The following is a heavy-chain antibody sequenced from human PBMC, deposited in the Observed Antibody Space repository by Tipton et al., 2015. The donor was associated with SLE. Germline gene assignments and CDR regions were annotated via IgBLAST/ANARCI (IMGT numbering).Heavy chain of an antibody. CDR3: ARGVAAATDYYYYMDV. J-gene: IGHJ6*03. CDR1: GFTFSRSD. Sequence: SLRLSCAASGFTFSRSDVHWVRQTTEGLEWVAAIGRGGDIYYSASVKGRFTISRDNAKNSLYLQMNSLRAEDTAVYYCARGVAAATDYYYYMDVWGKGTTVTVSS. CDR2: IGRGGDI. D-gene: IGHD6-13*01. V-gene: IGHV3-13*01.